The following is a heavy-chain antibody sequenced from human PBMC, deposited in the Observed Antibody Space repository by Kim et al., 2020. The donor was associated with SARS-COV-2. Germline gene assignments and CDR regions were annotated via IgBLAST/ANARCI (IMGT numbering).Heavy chain of an antibody. J-gene: IGHJ4*02. V-gene: IGHV3-23*01. CDR2: ISGSGGST. Sequence: GGSLRLSCAASGFTFSSYAMSWVRQAPGKGLEWVSAISGSGGSTYYADSVKGRFTISRDNSKNTLYLQMNSLRAEDTAVYYCAKDWGGYCSSTSCPHVGDYWGQGTLVTVSS. CDR1: GFTFSSYA. CDR3: AKDWGGYCSSTSCPHVGDY. D-gene: IGHD2-2*01.